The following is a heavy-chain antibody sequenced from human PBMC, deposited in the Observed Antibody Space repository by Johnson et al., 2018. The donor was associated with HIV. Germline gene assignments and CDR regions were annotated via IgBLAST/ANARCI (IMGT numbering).Heavy chain of an antibody. D-gene: IGHD3-22*01. CDR3: AKGGYDSEDAFDI. CDR2: ISWNSGSI. CDR1: GFTFDDYA. V-gene: IGHV3-9*01. J-gene: IGHJ3*02. Sequence: VQLVESGGGVVQPGRSLRLSSPASGFTFDDYAMHWVRQAPGKGLEWVSGISWNSGSIGYADSVKGRFTISRDNAKNSLYLQMNSLRAEDTALYYCAKGGYDSEDAFDIWGQGTMVTVSS.